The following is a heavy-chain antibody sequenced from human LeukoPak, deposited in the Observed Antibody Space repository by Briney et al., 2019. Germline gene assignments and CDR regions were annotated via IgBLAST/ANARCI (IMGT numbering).Heavy chain of an antibody. D-gene: IGHD3-22*01. CDR3: ARPLDYYERGWFDP. V-gene: IGHV4-39*01. Sequence: PSETLSLTCTVSGGSISSSSYYWGWIRQPPGKGLEWIGSIYYSGSTYYNPSLKSRVTISVDTSKNRFSLKLSSVTAADTAVYYCARPLDYYERGWFDPWGQGTLVTVSS. J-gene: IGHJ5*02. CDR2: IYYSGST. CDR1: GGSISSSSYY.